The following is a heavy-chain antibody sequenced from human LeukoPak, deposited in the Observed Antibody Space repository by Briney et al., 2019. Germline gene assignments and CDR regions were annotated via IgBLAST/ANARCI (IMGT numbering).Heavy chain of an antibody. J-gene: IGHJ4*02. CDR1: GFTFSSYW. CDR3: AREFLWDTAMVSPFDY. V-gene: IGHV3-7*01. CDR2: IKQDGSEK. Sequence: GGSLRLSCAASGFTFSSYWMSWVRQAPGKGLEWVANIKQDGSEKYYVDSVKGRFTISRDNAKNSLYLQMNSLRAEDTAVYYCAREFLWDTAMVSPFDYWGQGTLVTVSS. D-gene: IGHD5-18*01.